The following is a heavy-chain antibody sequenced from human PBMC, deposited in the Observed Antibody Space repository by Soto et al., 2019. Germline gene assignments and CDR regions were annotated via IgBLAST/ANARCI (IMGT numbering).Heavy chain of an antibody. Sequence: PGGSLSLSCAASGFTFSSYWMHWLRQVPGKGLVWVSRINGDGSYTNYADSVKGRFTISRDNAKNTLYLQMNSLRAEDTAVYYCARERGGYSSDFWGQGTLVTVSS. CDR3: ARERGGYSSDF. J-gene: IGHJ4*02. CDR2: INGDGSYT. V-gene: IGHV3-74*01. CDR1: GFTFSSYW. D-gene: IGHD2-15*01.